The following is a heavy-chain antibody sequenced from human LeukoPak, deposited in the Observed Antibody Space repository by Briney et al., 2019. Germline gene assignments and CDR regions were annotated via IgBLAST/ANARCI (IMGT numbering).Heavy chain of an antibody. CDR2: INPNSGGT. CDR1: GYTFTGYY. D-gene: IGHD3-3*01. Sequence: ASVKVSCKASGYTFTGYYMHWVRQAPGQGLEWMGWINPNSGGTNYAQKFQGRVTMTRDTSISTAYMELSRLRSDDTAVYYCARVGYDFWSAPISNYYYYMDVWGKGTTVTVSS. CDR3: ARVGYDFWSAPISNYYYYMDV. J-gene: IGHJ6*03. V-gene: IGHV1-2*02.